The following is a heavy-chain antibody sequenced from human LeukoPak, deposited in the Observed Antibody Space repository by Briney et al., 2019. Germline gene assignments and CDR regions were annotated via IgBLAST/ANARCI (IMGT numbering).Heavy chain of an antibody. CDR2: INPNSGGT. J-gene: IGHJ4*02. Sequence: ASVKVSCKASGYTFTGYYMHWVRQAPGQGLEWMGWINPNSGGTNYAQKYQGRVTMTRDTSISTAYMELSRLRSDDTAIYYCARVRRTALGEPFDYWGQGTLVTVSS. D-gene: IGHD1-26*01. CDR1: GYTFTGYY. V-gene: IGHV1-2*02. CDR3: ARVRRTALGEPFDY.